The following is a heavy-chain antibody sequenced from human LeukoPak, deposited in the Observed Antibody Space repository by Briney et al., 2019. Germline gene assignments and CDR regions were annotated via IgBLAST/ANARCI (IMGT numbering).Heavy chain of an antibody. Sequence: GASVKVSCKASGGTFSSYAISWVRQAPGQGLEWMGRIIPILGIANYAQKLQGRVTITADKSTSTAYMELSSLRSEDTAVYYCARDGSGSYLRYFDYWGQGTLVTVSS. CDR1: GGTFSSYA. CDR2: IIPILGIA. D-gene: IGHD1-26*01. J-gene: IGHJ4*02. CDR3: ARDGSGSYLRYFDY. V-gene: IGHV1-69*04.